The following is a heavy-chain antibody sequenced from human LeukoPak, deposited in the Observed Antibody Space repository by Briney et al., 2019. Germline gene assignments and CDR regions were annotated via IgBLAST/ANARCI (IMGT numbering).Heavy chain of an antibody. V-gene: IGHV4-59*08. CDR2: IYYSGST. CDR3: ARHLYYYGSGSYYNYYYGMDV. CDR1: GGSISSYY. J-gene: IGHJ6*02. D-gene: IGHD3-10*01. Sequence: SETLSLTCTVSGGSISSYYWSWIRQPPGKGLEWIGYIYYSGSTNYNPSLKSRVTISVDTSKNQFSLKLSSVTAADTAVYYCARHLYYYGSGSYYNYYYGMDVWGQGATVTVSS.